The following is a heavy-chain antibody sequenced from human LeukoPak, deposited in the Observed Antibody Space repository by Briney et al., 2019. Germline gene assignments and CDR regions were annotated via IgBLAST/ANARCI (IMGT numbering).Heavy chain of an antibody. CDR1: RVTFSSYA. D-gene: IGHD2-2*01. V-gene: IGHV3-23*01. CDR3: AKAHWGYCSSTSCPRFDP. Sequence: RGSLRLSCAASRVTFSSYAMCWVRQAPGERLEWVSDISGSGGSKYYAESVKGRFTISRDNSKNTLYLQMNSLRAEDTAVYYCAKAHWGYCSSTSCPRFDPWGQGTLVTVSS. CDR2: ISGSGGSK. J-gene: IGHJ5*02.